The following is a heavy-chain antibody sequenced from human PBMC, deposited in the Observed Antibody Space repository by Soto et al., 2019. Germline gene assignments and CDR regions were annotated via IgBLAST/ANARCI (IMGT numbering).Heavy chain of an antibody. CDR3: AREGSTRTAAYGMDV. D-gene: IGHD3-10*01. CDR1: GYTFTSYG. CDR2: ISAYNGNT. Sequence: ASVKVSCKAAGYTFTSYGISWVRQAPGQGLEWMGWISAYNGNTNYAQKFQGRVTITADESTSTAYMELSSLRSEDTAVYYCAREGSTRTAAYGMDVWGQGTTVTVSS. V-gene: IGHV1-18*01. J-gene: IGHJ6*02.